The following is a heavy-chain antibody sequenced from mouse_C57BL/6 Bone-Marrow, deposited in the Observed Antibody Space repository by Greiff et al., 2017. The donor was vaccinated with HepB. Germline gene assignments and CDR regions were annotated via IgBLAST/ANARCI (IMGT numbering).Heavy chain of an antibody. J-gene: IGHJ2*01. V-gene: IGHV1-82*01. CDR1: GYAFSSSW. D-gene: IGHD3-3*01. CDR3: ARGRGWVDY. CDR2: IYPGDGDT. Sequence: VQLQESGPELVKPGASVKISCKASGYAFSSSWMNWVKQRPGKGLEWIGRIYPGDGDTNYNGKFKGKATLTADKSSSTAYMQLSSLTSEDSAVYFCARGRGWVDYWGQGTTLTVSS.